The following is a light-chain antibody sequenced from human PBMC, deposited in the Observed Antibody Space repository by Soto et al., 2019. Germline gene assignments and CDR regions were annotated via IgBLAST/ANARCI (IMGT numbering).Light chain of an antibody. Sequence: QAVVTQPPSMSGTPGQRVTISCSGSRSNIGGNAVTWYQQVPGTAPKLLIYANDQRPSGVSDRFSGSKSATSASLAISGLQSEDEADYYCGSYSSTDTPFVFGTGTKVTVL. CDR1: RSNIGGNA. CDR3: GSYSSTDTPFV. CDR2: AND. V-gene: IGLV1-44*01. J-gene: IGLJ1*01.